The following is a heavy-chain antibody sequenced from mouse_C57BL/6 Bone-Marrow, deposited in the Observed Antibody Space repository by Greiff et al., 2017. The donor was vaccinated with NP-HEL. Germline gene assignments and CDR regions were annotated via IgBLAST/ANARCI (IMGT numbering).Heavy chain of an antibody. Sequence: EVQVVESGGGLVQPGGSMKLSCVASGFTFSNYWMNWVRQSPEKGLEWVAQIRLKSDNYATHYADSVKGRFTISRDDSKSSVYLQMNNLRAEDTGIYYCTIYYGKGLDDWGQGTTLTVSS. CDR1: GFTFSNYW. J-gene: IGHJ2*01. D-gene: IGHD2-1*01. CDR2: IRLKSDNYAT. CDR3: TIYYGKGLDD. V-gene: IGHV6-3*01.